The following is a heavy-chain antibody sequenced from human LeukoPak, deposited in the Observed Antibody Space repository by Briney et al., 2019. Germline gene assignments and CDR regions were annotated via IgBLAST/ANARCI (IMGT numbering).Heavy chain of an antibody. J-gene: IGHJ5*02. CDR2: IYYSGST. V-gene: IGHV4-59*01. Sequence: SETLSLTCTVSGGSISSYYWSWIRQPPGKGLEWIGYIYYSGSTNYNPSLKSRVTISVDTSKNQFSLKLSSVTAADTAVYYCARDRRGWFDPWGQGTLVTVSS. CDR1: GGSISSYY. CDR3: ARDRRGWFDP.